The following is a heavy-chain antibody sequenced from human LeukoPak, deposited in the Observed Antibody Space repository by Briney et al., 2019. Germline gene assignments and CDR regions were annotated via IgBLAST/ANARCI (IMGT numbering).Heavy chain of an antibody. V-gene: IGHV3-48*03. Sequence: GGSLRLSCAGPGFTFGSYEMNWVRQAPGRGLEWDSFITSSGSDTYYADSVKGRFTISRDNSKNTLYLQMNSLRVEDTAVYYCAAINIAQLPIRVYWGQGTLVTASS. D-gene: IGHD5-24*01. CDR1: GFTFGSYE. J-gene: IGHJ4*02. CDR3: AAINIAQLPIRVY. CDR2: ITSSGSDT.